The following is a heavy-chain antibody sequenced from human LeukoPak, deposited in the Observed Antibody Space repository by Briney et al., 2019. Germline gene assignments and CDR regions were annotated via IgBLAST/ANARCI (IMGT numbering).Heavy chain of an antibody. V-gene: IGHV3-13*01. D-gene: IGHD6-19*01. CDR3: ARGGIRVSGIVEFDY. J-gene: IGHJ4*02. CDR1: GFTFTNYD. CDR2: IGIRGDT. Sequence: GGSLRLSCAASGFTFTNYDMHWVRQATGKGLEWVSAIGIRGDTYYSGSVKGRFTISRENAENSLYLQMNSLRAEDTAVYYCARGGIRVSGIVEFDYWGQGTLVTVSS.